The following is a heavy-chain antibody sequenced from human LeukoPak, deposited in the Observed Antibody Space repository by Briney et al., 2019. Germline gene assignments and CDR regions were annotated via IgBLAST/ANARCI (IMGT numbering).Heavy chain of an antibody. D-gene: IGHD3-22*01. CDR3: AKYYYDSSGYYDAAPLDS. V-gene: IGHV3-23*01. Sequence: GGSLSLSCAASGFTFSTYAMSWVRQAPGRGLEWVSSISDNAYTTYYADSVRGRFTISRDNSKNTLYLQMIGLRAEDTAIYFCAKYYYDSSGYYDAAPLDSWGQGTLVTVCS. J-gene: IGHJ4*02. CDR1: GFTFSTYA. CDR2: ISDNAYTT.